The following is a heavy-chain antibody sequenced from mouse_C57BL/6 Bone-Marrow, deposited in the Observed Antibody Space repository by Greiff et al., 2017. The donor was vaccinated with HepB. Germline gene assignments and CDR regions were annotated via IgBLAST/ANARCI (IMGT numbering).Heavy chain of an antibody. CDR2: INPGSGGT. J-gene: IGHJ2*01. V-gene: IGHV1-54*01. Sequence: QVQLQQSGAELVRPGTSVKVSCKASGYAFTNYLIEWVKQRPGQGLEWIGVINPGSGGTNYNEKFKGKATLTADKSSSTAYMELRSLTSEDSAVYFCATIRNFDYWGQGTTLTVSS. CDR1: GYAFTNYL. CDR3: ATIRNFDY.